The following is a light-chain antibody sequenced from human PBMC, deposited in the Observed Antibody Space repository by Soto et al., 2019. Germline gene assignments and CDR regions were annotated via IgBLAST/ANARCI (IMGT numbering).Light chain of an antibody. CDR3: QQYNNWPYT. CDR1: QGVSSN. CDR2: GAS. J-gene: IGKJ2*01. Sequence: EIVMTQSPATLSVSPGERATLSCRASQGVSSNLAWYQQKPGQAPRLLIYGASTRATGIPARFSGSGSGTEFTLTISSLQSEDFAVYYCQQYNNWPYTFGQGTKLEIK. V-gene: IGKV3-15*01.